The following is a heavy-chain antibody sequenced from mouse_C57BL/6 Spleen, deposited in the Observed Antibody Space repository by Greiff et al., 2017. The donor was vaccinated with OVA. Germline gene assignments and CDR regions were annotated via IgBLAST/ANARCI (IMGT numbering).Heavy chain of an antibody. Sequence: QLQQSGAELVKPGASVKLSCTASGFNIKDYYMHWVKQRTEQGLEWIGRIDPEDGDTKYAPKFQGKATITADTSSNTAYMQLSSLTSEDTAVYYCARSHYYGSSYVLDYWGQGTTLTVSS. V-gene: IGHV14-2*01. CDR1: GFNIKDYY. CDR3: ARSHYYGSSYVLDY. J-gene: IGHJ2*01. CDR2: IDPEDGDT. D-gene: IGHD1-1*01.